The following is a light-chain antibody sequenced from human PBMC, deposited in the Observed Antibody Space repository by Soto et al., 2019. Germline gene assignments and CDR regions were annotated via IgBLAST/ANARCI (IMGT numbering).Light chain of an antibody. CDR1: QSLLHSNGYNY. CDR2: LGS. J-gene: IGKJ1*01. Sequence: DIVMTQSPLSLPVTPGEPASISCRSSQSLLHSNGYNYLDWYLQKPGQSPQLLSYLGSNRASGVPDRFSGSGSGTDFTLKISRVEAEDVGVYYCMQALQTPWTLGQGSKGESK. CDR3: MQALQTPWT. V-gene: IGKV2-28*01.